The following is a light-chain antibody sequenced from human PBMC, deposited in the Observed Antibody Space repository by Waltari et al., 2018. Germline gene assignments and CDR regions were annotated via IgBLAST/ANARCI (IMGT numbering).Light chain of an antibody. CDR3: QQYGSSILYT. CDR2: GAS. Sequence: TQSPGTLSLSPGERATLSCRASQSLTKRYLAWYQQKPGQAPRLLIYGASSRAAGIPERFSGSGSGTDFTLTISRLEPEDFAVYYCQQYGSSILYTFGQGTKVEIK. J-gene: IGKJ2*01. V-gene: IGKV3-20*01. CDR1: QSLTKRY.